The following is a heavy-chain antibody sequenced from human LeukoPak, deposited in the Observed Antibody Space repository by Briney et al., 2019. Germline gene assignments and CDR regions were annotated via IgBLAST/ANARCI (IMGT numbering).Heavy chain of an antibody. CDR2: IKQDGSEK. CDR1: GFTFSSYW. CDR3: ARETVAGPVDY. Sequence: PGGSLRLSCAASGFTFSSYWMSWVRQAPGKGLEWVANIKQDGSEKYYVDSVKGRFTNSRDNAKNSLYLQMNSLRAEDTAVYYCARETVAGPVDYWGQGTLVTVSS. V-gene: IGHV3-7*01. J-gene: IGHJ4*02. D-gene: IGHD6-19*01.